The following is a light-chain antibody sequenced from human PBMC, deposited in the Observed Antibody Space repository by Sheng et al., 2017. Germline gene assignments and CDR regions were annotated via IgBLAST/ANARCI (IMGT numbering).Light chain of an antibody. V-gene: IGKV1-39*01. J-gene: IGKJ2*01. CDR3: QVNHITPFT. Sequence: DIQMTQSPSSLSASVGDRVSITCRASQTINNYLNWYQQKPGKAPKLLIYAASTLQSGAPSRFSGSGYGTEFTLTISSLQPEDFATYYCQVNHITPFTFAQGPSWRSN. CDR1: QTINNY. CDR2: AAS.